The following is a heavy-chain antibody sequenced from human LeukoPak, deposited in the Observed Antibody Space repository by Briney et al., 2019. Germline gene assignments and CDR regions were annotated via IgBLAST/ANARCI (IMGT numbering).Heavy chain of an antibody. Sequence: GGSLRLSCAASGFTFTKYWMTWVRQAPGKGLEWVANIKEDGSEKYYVDSVKGRFTISRDNAKNSLFLQMNSLRAEDTAVYYCAKDPPGNYYDSSGPVTWGQGTLVTVSS. CDR3: AKDPPGNYYDSSGPVT. CDR2: IKEDGSEK. J-gene: IGHJ5*02. CDR1: GFTFTKYW. D-gene: IGHD3-22*01. V-gene: IGHV3-7*01.